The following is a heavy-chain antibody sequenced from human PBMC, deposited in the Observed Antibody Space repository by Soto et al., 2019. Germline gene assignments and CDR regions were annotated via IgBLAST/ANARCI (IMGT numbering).Heavy chain of an antibody. J-gene: IGHJ4*02. V-gene: IGHV4-34*01. CDR2: INHSGST. CDR3: ARALVWLELPKRYYFDY. Sequence: SETLSLTCAVYGGSFSGYYWSWIRQPPGKGLEWIGEINHSGSTNYNPSLKSRVTISVDTSKNQFSLKLSSVTAADTAVYYCARALVWLELPKRYYFDYWGQGTLVTVSS. CDR1: GGSFSGYY. D-gene: IGHD1-7*01.